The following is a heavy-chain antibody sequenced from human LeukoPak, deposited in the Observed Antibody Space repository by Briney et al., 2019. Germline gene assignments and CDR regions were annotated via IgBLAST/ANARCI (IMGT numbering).Heavy chain of an antibody. CDR1: GFTVSSNY. Sequence: PGGSLRLSCAASGFTVSSNYMSWVRQAPGKGLEWGSVIYSGGSTYYADSVKGRFTISRDNSKNTLYLQMNSLRAENTAVYYCARDHTTVTANGMDVWGQGTLVTVSS. CDR2: IYSGGST. J-gene: IGHJ6*02. V-gene: IGHV3-66*01. D-gene: IGHD4-17*01. CDR3: ARDHTTVTANGMDV.